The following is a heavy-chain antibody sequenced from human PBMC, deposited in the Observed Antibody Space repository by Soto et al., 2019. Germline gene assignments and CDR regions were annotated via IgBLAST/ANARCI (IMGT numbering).Heavy chain of an antibody. Sequence: ESGGVVVQPGGSLRLSCAASGFTFDDYTMHWVRQAPGKGLEWVSLISWDGGSTYYADSVKGRFTISRDNSKNSLYLQMNSLRTEDTALYYCAKDIGGSGSYDYWGQGTLVTVSS. V-gene: IGHV3-43*01. J-gene: IGHJ4*02. CDR2: ISWDGGST. CDR3: AKDIGGSGSYDY. CDR1: GFTFDDYT. D-gene: IGHD3-10*01.